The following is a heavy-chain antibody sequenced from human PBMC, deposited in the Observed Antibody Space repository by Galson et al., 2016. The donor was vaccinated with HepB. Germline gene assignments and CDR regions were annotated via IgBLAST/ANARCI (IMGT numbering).Heavy chain of an antibody. Sequence: SVKVSCKASGYTFTTYYIHWVRQAPGQGLEWMGMVNPSGGSTTYAQKFQGRVTMTGDTSTSTAYMELTSLRSEDTAGYFCARGEGVTANGLSAFDIWGQGTMVTVSS. V-gene: IGHV1-46*01. CDR3: ARGEGVTANGLSAFDI. D-gene: IGHD2-21*02. CDR1: GYTFTTYY. J-gene: IGHJ3*02. CDR2: VNPSGGST.